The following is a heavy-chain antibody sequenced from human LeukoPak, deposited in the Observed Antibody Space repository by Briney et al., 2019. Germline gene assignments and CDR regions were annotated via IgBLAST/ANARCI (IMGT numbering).Heavy chain of an antibody. D-gene: IGHD3-10*01. CDR3: ARASGVKGRAFDV. CDR2: ISDSGST. CDR1: GGSIRGYF. Sequence: SETLSLTCIISGGSIRGYFWSWIRQPPGKGLEWIGYISDSGSTNYNASLKSRVTTSIDTSKNQFSLKLTSVTAADTAVYYCARASGVKGRAFDVWGQGTMVTVS. J-gene: IGHJ3*01. V-gene: IGHV4-59*01.